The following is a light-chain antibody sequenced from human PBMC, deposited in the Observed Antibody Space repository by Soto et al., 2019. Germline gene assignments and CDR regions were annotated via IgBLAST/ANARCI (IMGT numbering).Light chain of an antibody. CDR3: IQSIETPWT. J-gene: IGKJ1*01. CDR2: EAS. V-gene: IGKV2D-29*01. CDR1: QSLLYSNGKTY. Sequence: DIVLTQTPLALSVAPGQPASISCKSSQSLLYSNGKTYLYWYLQKPGQPPKALISEASYRVSLVPARFSGSGSGTDFTLKISRVEAEDVGVYYCIQSIETPWTFGQGTKVEIK.